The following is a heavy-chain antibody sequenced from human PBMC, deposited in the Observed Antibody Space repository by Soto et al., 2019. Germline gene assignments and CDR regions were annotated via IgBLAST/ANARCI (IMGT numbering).Heavy chain of an antibody. D-gene: IGHD3-9*01. CDR3: ARGSTPYDILTGYYVNFDY. Sequence: GGSLRLSCAASGFTFSSYSMNWVRQAPGKGLEWVSYISSSSSTIYYADSVKGRFTISRDSAKNSLYLQMNSLRAEDTAVYYCARGSTPYDILTGYYVNFDYWGQGTLVTVSS. J-gene: IGHJ4*02. CDR1: GFTFSSYS. CDR2: ISSSSSTI. V-gene: IGHV3-48*01.